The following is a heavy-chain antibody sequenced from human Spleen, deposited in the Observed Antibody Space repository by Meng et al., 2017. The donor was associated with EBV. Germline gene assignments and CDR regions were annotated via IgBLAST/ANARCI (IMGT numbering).Heavy chain of an antibody. V-gene: IGHV1-69*01. CDR1: GDTFGSFA. CDR3: ARTIQGGGAY. Sequence: QVQLVESGPEVKKPGSSVQVSCKASGDTFGSFAVSWVRHAPGQGLEWIGGIIPSFGTANYAQNFQGRVTITADESTSTVYMEVRSLSFEDTAVYFCARTIQGGGAYWGHGTLVTVSS. CDR2: IIPSFGTA. J-gene: IGHJ4*01. D-gene: IGHD2-15*01.